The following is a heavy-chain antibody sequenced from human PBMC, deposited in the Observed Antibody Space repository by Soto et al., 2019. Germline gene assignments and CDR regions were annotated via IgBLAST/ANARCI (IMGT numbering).Heavy chain of an antibody. D-gene: IGHD4-17*01. CDR2: IYYSGST. Sequence: SETLSLTCTVSGGSISSGDYYWSWIRQPPGKGLEWIGYIYYSGSTYYNPSLKSRVTISVDTSKNQFSLKLSSVTAADTAVYYCARGPHYGDYRTFDYWGQGTLVTSPQ. CDR1: GGSISSGDYY. V-gene: IGHV4-30-4*01. CDR3: ARGPHYGDYRTFDY. J-gene: IGHJ4*02.